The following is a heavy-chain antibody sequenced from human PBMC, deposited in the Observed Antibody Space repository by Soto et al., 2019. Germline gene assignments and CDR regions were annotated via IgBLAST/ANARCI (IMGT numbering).Heavy chain of an antibody. Sequence: PGGSLRLSCAASGFTFSSYAMSWVRQAPGKGLEWVSAISGSGGSTYYADSVKGRFTISRDNSKSTLYLQMNSLRAEDTAVYYCARVTYYYGSGPTLYYFDYWGQGTLVTVSS. V-gene: IGHV3-23*01. J-gene: IGHJ4*02. CDR2: ISGSGGST. CDR3: ARVTYYYGSGPTLYYFDY. CDR1: GFTFSSYA. D-gene: IGHD3-10*01.